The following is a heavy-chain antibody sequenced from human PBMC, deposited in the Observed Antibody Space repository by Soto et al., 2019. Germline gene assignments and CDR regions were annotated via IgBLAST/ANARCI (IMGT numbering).Heavy chain of an antibody. D-gene: IGHD3-16*01. J-gene: IGHJ4*02. CDR1: GGLFSSFA. V-gene: IGHV1-69*01. CDR2: IIPVFGTT. Sequence: QEQLVQSGPELKKPGSSVKVSCKDSGGLFSSFAISWVRQAPGQGLEWLGGIIPVFGTTNYAEKFQGRVTITADESTNTAYMELSGLRSGDTAIYYCARGGGPYVWFNEFWGQGTLVTVSS. CDR3: ARGGGPYVWFNEF.